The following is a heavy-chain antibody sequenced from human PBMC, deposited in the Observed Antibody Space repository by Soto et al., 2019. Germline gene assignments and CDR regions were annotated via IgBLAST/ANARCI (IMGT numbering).Heavy chain of an antibody. Sequence: PGGSLRLSCAASGFTFDDYAMHWVRQAPGKGLEWVSGISWNSGSIGYADSVKGRFTISRDNAKNSLYLQMNSLRAEDTALYYCATEPRVVPAAMRAFDIWGQGTMVTVSS. D-gene: IGHD2-2*01. CDR1: GFTFDDYA. CDR3: ATEPRVVPAAMRAFDI. CDR2: ISWNSGSI. V-gene: IGHV3-9*01. J-gene: IGHJ3*02.